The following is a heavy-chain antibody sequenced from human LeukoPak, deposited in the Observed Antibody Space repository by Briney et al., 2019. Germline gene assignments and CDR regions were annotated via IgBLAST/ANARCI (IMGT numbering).Heavy chain of an antibody. Sequence: GSLRLSCAASGFTFSRYAIHWDRQAPGKGLEWVTVISFDGSDKYYADSVKGRFTISRDNSQNTVYLQMSSLRAEDTAVYYCARGTSEYYFDYWDQGTLVTVSS. V-gene: IGHV3-30*04. D-gene: IGHD1-14*01. CDR1: GFTFSRYA. CDR3: ARGTSEYYFDY. J-gene: IGHJ4*02. CDR2: ISFDGSDK.